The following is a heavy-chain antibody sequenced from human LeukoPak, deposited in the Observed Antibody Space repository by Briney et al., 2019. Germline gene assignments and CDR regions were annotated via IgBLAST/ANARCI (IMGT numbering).Heavy chain of an antibody. CDR1: GGSISSSSYY. CDR3: ARDPSIVVVAAASQPVFYFDY. Sequence: SETLSLTCTVSGGSISSSSYYWGCIRQPPGKGLEWIGSIYYSGSTYYNPSLKSRVTISVDTSKNQFSLKLSSVTAADTAVYYCARDPSIVVVAAASQPVFYFDYWGQGTLVTVSS. V-gene: IGHV4-39*07. D-gene: IGHD2-2*01. J-gene: IGHJ4*02. CDR2: IYYSGST.